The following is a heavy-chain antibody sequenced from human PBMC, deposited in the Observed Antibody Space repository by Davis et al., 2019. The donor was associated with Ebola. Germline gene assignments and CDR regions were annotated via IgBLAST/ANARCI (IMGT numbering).Heavy chain of an antibody. V-gene: IGHV3-23*01. CDR3: AAADIVVVVDGTSYPHAFDT. J-gene: IGHJ3*02. D-gene: IGHD2-15*01. Sequence: GESLKISCAASGFTFSSYAMNWVRQAPGKGLEWVSAIRGRSERSTTTYYADSVKGRFTISRDTSKNTLFLQMNSLRAEDTAVYYCAAADIVVVVDGTSYPHAFDTWGQGTVVTVSS. CDR2: IRGRSERSTTT. CDR1: GFTFSSYA.